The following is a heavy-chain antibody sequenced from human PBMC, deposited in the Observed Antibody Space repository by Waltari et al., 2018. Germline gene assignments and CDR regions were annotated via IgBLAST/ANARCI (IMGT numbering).Heavy chain of an antibody. CDR2: IRYDGSNK. CDR3: ATPRDGFGY. CDR1: GFTFSSYG. J-gene: IGHJ4*02. D-gene: IGHD3-10*01. V-gene: IGHV3-30*02. Sequence: QVQLVESGGGVVQPGGSLRLSCAASGFTFSSYGMHWVRQAPGKGLEWVAFIRYDGSNKYYADSVKGRFTISRDNSKNTLYLQMNSLRAEDTAVYYCATPRDGFGYWGQGTLVTVSS.